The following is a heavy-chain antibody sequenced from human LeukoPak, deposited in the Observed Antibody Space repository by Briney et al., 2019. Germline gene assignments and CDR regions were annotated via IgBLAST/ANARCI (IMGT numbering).Heavy chain of an antibody. J-gene: IGHJ3*02. CDR1: GFTFDDYA. CDR3: AKDYYDSSGYPDAFDI. Sequence: GGSLRLSCAASGFTFDDYALHWVRQAPGKGLEGVSGITWNSGSIGYADSVKGRFTISRDNAKNSLYLQMNSLRAEDTALYYCAKDYYDSSGYPDAFDIWGQGTMVTVSS. D-gene: IGHD3-22*01. V-gene: IGHV3-9*01. CDR2: ITWNSGSI.